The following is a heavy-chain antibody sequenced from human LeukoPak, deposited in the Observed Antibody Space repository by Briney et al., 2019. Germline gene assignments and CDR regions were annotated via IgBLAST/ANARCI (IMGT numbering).Heavy chain of an antibody. CDR3: ARDKDISGRFPVPFGN. Sequence: PGGSLRLSCAASGFTFSSYWMNWVRQAPGKGLEWVANIKQDGSEKYYVDSVKGRFTISRDNAKNSLYLQMNSLRAEDTAVYYCARDKDISGRFPVPFGNWGQGSLVTVSS. CDR2: IKQDGSEK. V-gene: IGHV3-7*01. J-gene: IGHJ4*02. CDR1: GFTFSSYW. D-gene: IGHD1-26*01.